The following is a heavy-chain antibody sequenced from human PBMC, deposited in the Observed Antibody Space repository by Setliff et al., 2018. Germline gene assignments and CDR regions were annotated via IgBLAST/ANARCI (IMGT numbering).Heavy chain of an antibody. J-gene: IGHJ6*02. V-gene: IGHV3-21*01. CDR1: GFTFSSYT. CDR3: TRDYGFCSGGSCSYYGMDV. D-gene: IGHD2-15*01. CDR2: IISSGSHI. Sequence: GGSLRLSCAGSGFTFSSYTMNWVRQAPGKGLEWVSSIISSGSHIYYADSVKGRFTSSRDNAKNSLYLQMNSLRADDTAVYYCTRDYGFCSGGSCSYYGMDVWGQGTTVTV.